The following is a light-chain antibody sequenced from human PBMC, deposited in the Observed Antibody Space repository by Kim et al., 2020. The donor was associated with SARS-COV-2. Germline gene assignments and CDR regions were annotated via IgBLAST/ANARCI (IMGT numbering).Light chain of an antibody. CDR3: SALDSSLSAHV. J-gene: IGLJ2*01. Sequence: LTQPPSVSKGLRQTATLTCTGNSNIVGNQGAAWLQQHQGHPPKLLSYRNNNRPSGISERFSASRSGNTASLTITGLQPEDEADYYCSALDSSLSAHVFGGGTKVTVL. CDR1: SNIVGNQG. CDR2: RNN. V-gene: IGLV10-54*02.